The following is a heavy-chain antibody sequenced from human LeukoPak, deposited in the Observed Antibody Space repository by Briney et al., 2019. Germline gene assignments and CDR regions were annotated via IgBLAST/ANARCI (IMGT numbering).Heavy chain of an antibody. J-gene: IGHJ4*02. Sequence: PGGSLRLSCAASGFTFDDYAMHWVRQAPGKGLEWVSGISWNSGSIGYADSVKGRFTISRDNAKNSLYLQMNSLRAEDTALYYCAKDYPPFGIAVAGPFDYWGQGTLVTVSS. CDR3: AKDYPPFGIAVAGPFDY. D-gene: IGHD6-19*01. CDR1: GFTFDDYA. V-gene: IGHV3-9*01. CDR2: ISWNSGSI.